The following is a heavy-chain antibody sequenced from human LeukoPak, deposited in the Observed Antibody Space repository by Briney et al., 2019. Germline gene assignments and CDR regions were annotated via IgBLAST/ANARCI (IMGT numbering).Heavy chain of an antibody. V-gene: IGHV3-64D*06. CDR2: ISSNGDAT. CDR1: RFIFSSYP. J-gene: IGHJ6*02. CDR3: ARGQGDDYHYYYGMDV. Sequence: GGSLRLSCSASRFIFSSYPMHWVRQAPGQGLEYVSAISSNGDATYYAGSVKGRFIISRDNSKNTLYLQMSSLRAEDTTVYYCARGQGDDYHYYYGMDVWGQGTTVTVSS.